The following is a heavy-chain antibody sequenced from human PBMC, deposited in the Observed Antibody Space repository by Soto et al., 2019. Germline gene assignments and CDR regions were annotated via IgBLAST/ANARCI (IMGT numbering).Heavy chain of an antibody. CDR2: IIPIFGTA. CDR1: GGTFSSYA. CDR3: ARLYCSSTSCYHYYYYYGMDV. J-gene: IGHJ6*02. D-gene: IGHD2-2*01. V-gene: IGHV1-69*13. Sequence: SVKVSCKASGGTFSSYAISWVRQAPGQGLEWMGGIIPIFGTANYAQKYQGRVTITADESTSTAYMELSSLRSEDTAVYYCARLYCSSTSCYHYYYYYGMDVWGQGTTVTVSS.